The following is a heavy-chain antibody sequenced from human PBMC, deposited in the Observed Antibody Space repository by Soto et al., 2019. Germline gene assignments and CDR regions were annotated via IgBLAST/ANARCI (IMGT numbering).Heavy chain of an antibody. CDR2: IYYSGST. Sequence: SETLSLTCTVSGGSISSYCWSWIRQPPGKGLEWIGYIYYSGSTNYNPSLKSRVTISVDTSKNQFSLKLSSVTAADTAVYYCARRWGPTFDYWGQGTLVPVSA. V-gene: IGHV4-59*01. J-gene: IGHJ4*02. CDR1: GGSISSYC. D-gene: IGHD1-26*01. CDR3: ARRWGPTFDY.